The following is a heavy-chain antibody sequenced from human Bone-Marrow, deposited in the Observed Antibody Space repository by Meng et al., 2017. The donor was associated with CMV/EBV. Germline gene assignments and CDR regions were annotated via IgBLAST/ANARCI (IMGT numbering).Heavy chain of an antibody. Sequence: LRFSCATSGDSVSSNSAAWTWIRQSPSRGLEWLGSTYYRSKWYNDHAVSVKSLITINPDTYKNQFSLQLNSVTNEDTAVYYCAKVYWSVFDYWGQGTLVTVSS. V-gene: IGHV6-1*01. CDR3: AKVYWSVFDY. CDR1: GDSVSSNSAA. J-gene: IGHJ4*02. CDR2: TYYRSKWYN. D-gene: IGHD1-1*01.